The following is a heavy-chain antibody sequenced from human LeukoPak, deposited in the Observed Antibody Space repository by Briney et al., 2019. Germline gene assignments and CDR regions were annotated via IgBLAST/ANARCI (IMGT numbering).Heavy chain of an antibody. CDR3: AREAGAGSDDAFDI. D-gene: IGHD3-10*01. CDR1: GGTFSSYA. CDR2: IIPIFGTA. Sequence: SVKVSCKASGGTFSSYAISWVRQAPGQGLEWMGGIIPIFGTANYAQKFQGRVTITADESTSTAYMELSSLRSEDTAGYYCAREAGAGSDDAFDIWGQGTMVTVSS. V-gene: IGHV1-69*01. J-gene: IGHJ3*02.